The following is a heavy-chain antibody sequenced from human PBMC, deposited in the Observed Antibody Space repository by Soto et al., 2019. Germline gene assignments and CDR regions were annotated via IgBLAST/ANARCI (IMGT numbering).Heavy chain of an antibody. CDR3: AWEGYSSSWYRDDAFDI. V-gene: IGHV4-39*01. CDR2: IYYSGST. J-gene: IGHJ3*02. CDR1: VGSISSSSYY. D-gene: IGHD6-13*01. Sequence: PSETLSLTSTVSVGSISSSSYYWGWIRQPPGKGLEWIGSIYYSGSTYYNPSLKSRVTISVDTSKNQFSLKLSSVTAADAAVYYCAWEGYSSSWYRDDAFDIWGQGTMVTVSS.